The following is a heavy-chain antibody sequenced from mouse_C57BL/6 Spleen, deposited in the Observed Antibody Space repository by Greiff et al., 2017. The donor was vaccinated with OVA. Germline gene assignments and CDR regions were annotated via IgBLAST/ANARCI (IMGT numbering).Heavy chain of an antibody. Sequence: EVQLQQSGPVLVKPGASVKMSCKASGYTLTDYYMNWVKQSHGKSLEWIGVINPYNGGTSYNQKFKGKATLTVDKSSSTAYMELNSLTSEDSAVYYCARNYGNYVDYWGQGTTLTVSS. J-gene: IGHJ2*01. CDR1: GYTLTDYY. V-gene: IGHV1-19*01. CDR3: ARNYGNYVDY. CDR2: INPYNGGT. D-gene: IGHD2-1*01.